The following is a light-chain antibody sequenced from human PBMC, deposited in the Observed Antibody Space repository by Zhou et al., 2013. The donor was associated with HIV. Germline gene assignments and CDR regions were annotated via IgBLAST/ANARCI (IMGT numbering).Light chain of an antibody. CDR2: DAS. CDR3: QQYDNLPPLH. Sequence: DIQMTQSPSSLSASVGDRVTITCQASQDISNYLNWYQQKPGKAPKLLIYDASNLETGVPSRFSGSGSGTDFTFTISSLQPEDIATYYCQQYDNLPPLHFVGGTNVGDQ. V-gene: IGKV1-33*01. CDR1: QDISNY. J-gene: IGKJ4*01.